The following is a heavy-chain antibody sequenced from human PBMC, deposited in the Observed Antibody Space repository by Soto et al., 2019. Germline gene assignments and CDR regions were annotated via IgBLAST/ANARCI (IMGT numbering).Heavy chain of an antibody. V-gene: IGHV3-30-3*01. J-gene: IGHJ4*02. Sequence: GGSLRLSCAASGFTFSDHYMDWVRQAPGKGLEWVAVISYDGSNKYYADSVKGRFTISRDNSKNTLYLQMNSLRAEDTAVYYGERDKITGLFDYWGQVNLVTVSS. CDR3: ERDKITGLFDY. CDR1: GFTFSDHY. D-gene: IGHD2-8*02. CDR2: ISYDGSNK.